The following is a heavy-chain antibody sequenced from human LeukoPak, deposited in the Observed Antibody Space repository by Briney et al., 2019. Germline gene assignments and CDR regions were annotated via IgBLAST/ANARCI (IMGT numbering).Heavy chain of an antibody. D-gene: IGHD5-12*01. CDR1: GGTFSIYA. J-gene: IGHJ3*02. CDR2: IIPIFGTA. Sequence: GASVKVSCKSSGGTFSIYAISWVRQAPGQGLEWMGGIIPIFGTANYAQKFQGRVTITADESTSPAYMDLSSLRSEDKAVYYCARGIVATIEPTDAFDIWGQGTMVTVSS. V-gene: IGHV1-69*13. CDR3: ARGIVATIEPTDAFDI.